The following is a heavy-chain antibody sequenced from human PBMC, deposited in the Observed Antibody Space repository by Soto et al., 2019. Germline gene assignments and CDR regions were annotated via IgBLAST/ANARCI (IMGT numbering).Heavy chain of an antibody. J-gene: IGHJ4*02. V-gene: IGHV3-23*01. D-gene: IGHD3-3*01. Sequence: EVQLLDSGGGLVQHGGSLRLSCAASGFAFSSCAMNWVRQAPGKGLEWVSGITGTGDKTRYTDSVKGRFTISRDNSKSTLYLQMNSLRPEDTAQYYCAISHHGWSLRSDYWGLGTLVTVSS. CDR3: AISHHGWSLRSDY. CDR2: ITGTGDKT. CDR1: GFAFSSCA.